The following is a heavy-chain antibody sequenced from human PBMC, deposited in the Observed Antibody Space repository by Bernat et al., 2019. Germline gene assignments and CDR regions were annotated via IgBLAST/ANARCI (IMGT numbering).Heavy chain of an antibody. CDR3: AREQDCSSTSCYNLGFDY. V-gene: IGHV3-21*01. J-gene: IGHJ4*02. D-gene: IGHD2-2*02. Sequence: EVQLVESGGGLVKPGGSLRLSCAASGFTFSSYSMNWVRQAPGKGLEWVSSISSSSSYIYYADSVKGRFTISRDNAKNSLYLQMNSLRAEDTAVYYCAREQDCSSTSCYNLGFDYWGQGTLVTVSS. CDR1: GFTFSSYS. CDR2: ISSSSSYI.